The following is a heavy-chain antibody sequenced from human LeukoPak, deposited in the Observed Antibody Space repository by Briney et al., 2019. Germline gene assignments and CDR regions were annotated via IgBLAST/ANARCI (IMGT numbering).Heavy chain of an antibody. CDR1: GFTFSSYG. V-gene: IGHV3-30*18. Sequence: GGSLRLSCAASGFTFSSYGMHWVRQAPGKGLEWVAVISYDGSNKYYADSVKGRFTISRDNSKNTLYLQLNSLRAEDTAVYYRAKDLKAAADYFDYWGQGTLVTVSS. CDR2: ISYDGSNK. D-gene: IGHD6-13*01. J-gene: IGHJ4*02. CDR3: AKDLKAAADYFDY.